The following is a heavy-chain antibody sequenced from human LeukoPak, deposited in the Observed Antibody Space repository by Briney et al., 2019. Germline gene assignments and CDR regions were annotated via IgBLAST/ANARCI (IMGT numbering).Heavy chain of an antibody. CDR1: GFIFSSYW. J-gene: IGHJ4*02. D-gene: IGHD3-10*01. Sequence: GGSLRLSCAASGFIFSSYWMHWVRHAPGKWLAWVSRINTDGSSTSYADSVKGRFTISRDNSKNTLYLEMNRLRPEDTALYYCAKAGASGSGPIDSWGQGTPVIVSS. V-gene: IGHV3-74*01. CDR2: INTDGSST. CDR3: AKAGASGSGPIDS.